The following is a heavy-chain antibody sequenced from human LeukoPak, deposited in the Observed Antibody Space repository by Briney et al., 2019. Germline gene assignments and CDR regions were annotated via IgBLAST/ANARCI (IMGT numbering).Heavy chain of an antibody. D-gene: IGHD3-22*01. CDR1: GFTVSSNY. CDR3: ARDTGAYYDSGGLDY. J-gene: IGHJ4*02. Sequence: PGGSLRLSCAASGFTVSSNYMSWVRQAPGKGLEWVSSISSSSSYIYYADSVKGRFTISRDNAKNSLYLQMNSLRAEDTAVYYCARDTGAYYDSGGLDYWGQGTLVTVSS. CDR2: ISSSSSYI. V-gene: IGHV3-21*01.